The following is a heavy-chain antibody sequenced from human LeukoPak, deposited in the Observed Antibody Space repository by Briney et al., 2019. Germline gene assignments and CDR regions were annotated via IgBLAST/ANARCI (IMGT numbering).Heavy chain of an antibody. J-gene: IGHJ5*02. CDR2: IYTSGST. D-gene: IGHD2-2*02. CDR3: ARQQGVPAAILGLNWFDP. Sequence: PSETLSPTCTVSGGSISSYYWSWIRQPPGKGLEWIGYIYTSGSTNYNPSLKSRVTISVDTSKNQFSLKLSSVTAADTAVYYCARQQGVPAAILGLNWFDPWGQGTLVTVSS. CDR1: GGSISSYY. V-gene: IGHV4-4*09.